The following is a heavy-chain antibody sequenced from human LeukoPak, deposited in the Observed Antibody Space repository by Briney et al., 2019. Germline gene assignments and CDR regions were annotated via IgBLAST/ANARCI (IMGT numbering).Heavy chain of an antibody. D-gene: IGHD2/OR15-2a*01. V-gene: IGHV3-30*02. Sequence: GGSLRLSCAASGFTFSGYGMHWVRQAPGKGLEWVAFIRNDGSNKYYTDSVKGRFTISGDNSKNTLYLQMNSLRAEDTAVYYCAKNSSAFDIWGQGTMVTVSS. J-gene: IGHJ3*02. CDR2: IRNDGSNK. CDR3: AKNSSAFDI. CDR1: GFTFSGYG.